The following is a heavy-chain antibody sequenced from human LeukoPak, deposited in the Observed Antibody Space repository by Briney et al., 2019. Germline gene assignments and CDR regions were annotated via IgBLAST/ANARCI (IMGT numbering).Heavy chain of an antibody. CDR3: ARGSGYGRPYYFDY. D-gene: IGHD5-12*01. Sequence: PSETLSLTRTASGGSISSYYWSWIRQPPGKGLEWIGYIYYGGSTNYNPSLKSRVTISVDTSKNQYSLKLSSVTAADTAVYYCARGSGYGRPYYFDYWGQGTLVTVSS. V-gene: IGHV4-59*01. CDR2: IYYGGST. CDR1: GGSISSYY. J-gene: IGHJ4*02.